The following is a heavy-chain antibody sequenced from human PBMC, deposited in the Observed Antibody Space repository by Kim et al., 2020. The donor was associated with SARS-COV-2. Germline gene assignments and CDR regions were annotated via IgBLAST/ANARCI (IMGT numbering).Heavy chain of an antibody. D-gene: IGHD2-15*01. V-gene: IGHV3-64*01. J-gene: IGHJ4*01. CDR3: ARGWWVVEDGYIDLDY. CDR2: ISSNGGST. Sequence: GGSLRLSCAASGFTFSSYAMHWVGQAPGKGLEYVSAISSNGGSTYYANSVKGRLTISRDNSKNTLYLQMGSLRAEDMAVYYCARGWWVVEDGYIDLDYWG. CDR1: GFTFSSYA.